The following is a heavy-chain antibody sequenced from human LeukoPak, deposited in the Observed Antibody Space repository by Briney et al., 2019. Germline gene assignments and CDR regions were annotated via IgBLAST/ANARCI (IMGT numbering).Heavy chain of an antibody. J-gene: IGHJ6*02. V-gene: IGHV4-4*02. Sequence: SGTLSLTCAVSGGSMSSNNWWSWVRQPPGKGVEWIGEIYHSGSTNYNPSLKSRVTISIDKSKNQFSLKLSSVPAADPAVYYCASVYKYGMDVWGQGTTVIVSS. CDR2: IYHSGST. CDR1: GGSMSSNNW. CDR3: ASVYKYGMDV.